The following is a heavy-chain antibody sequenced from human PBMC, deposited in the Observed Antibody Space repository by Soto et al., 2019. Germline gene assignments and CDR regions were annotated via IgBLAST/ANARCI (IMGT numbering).Heavy chain of an antibody. CDR1: GFAISSYA. CDR2: ISDSGGST. D-gene: IGHD5-12*01. V-gene: IGHV3-23*01. J-gene: IGHJ4*02. CDR3: AKDFAVSTWY. Sequence: EVQLLESGGGLVQPGGSLRLSCAVSGFAISSYAMIWVRQAPGKGLEWVSTISDSGGSTFYADSVKGRFSISRDNSKNTLYLQMNSLRAEDTAVYYCAKDFAVSTWYGGQGTMVYVSS.